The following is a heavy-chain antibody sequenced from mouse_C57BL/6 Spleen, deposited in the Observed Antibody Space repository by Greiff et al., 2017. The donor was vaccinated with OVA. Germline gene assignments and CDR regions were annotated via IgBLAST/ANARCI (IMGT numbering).Heavy chain of an antibody. J-gene: IGHJ2*01. CDR1: GYAFSSSW. D-gene: IGHD2-2*01. CDR3: ARLPFSTMVTAYYFDY. CDR2: IYPGDGDT. V-gene: IGHV1-82*01. Sequence: QVQLQQSGPELVKPGASVKISCKASGYAFSSSWMNWVKQRPGKGLEWIGRIYPGDGDTNYNGKFKGKATLTADKSSSTAYMQLSSLTSEDSAVYFGARLPFSTMVTAYYFDYWGQGTTLTVSS.